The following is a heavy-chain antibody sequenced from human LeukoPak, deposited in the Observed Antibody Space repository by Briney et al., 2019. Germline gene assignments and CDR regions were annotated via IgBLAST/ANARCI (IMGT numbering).Heavy chain of an antibody. Sequence: QPGGSLRLSCAASGFTFSSYAMSWVRQAPGKGLEWVSAISGSGGSTYYADSVKGRFTISRDNSKNTLYLQMNSLRAEDTAVYYCAKANWFGELPHYYYYMDVWGKGTTVTVSS. CDR1: GFTFSSYA. V-gene: IGHV3-23*01. J-gene: IGHJ6*03. D-gene: IGHD3-10*01. CDR2: ISGSGGST. CDR3: AKANWFGELPHYYYYMDV.